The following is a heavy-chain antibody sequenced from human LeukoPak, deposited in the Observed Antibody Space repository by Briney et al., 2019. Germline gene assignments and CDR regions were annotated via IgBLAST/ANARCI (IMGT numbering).Heavy chain of an antibody. V-gene: IGHV1-69*13. J-gene: IGHJ6*02. CDR1: GGTFSSYA. Sequence: SVKVSCKASGGTFSSYAISWVRQAPGQGLEWMGGIIPILGTANYAQKFQGRVTITADESTSTAYMELSSLRSEDTAVYYCAGGQIVVVPAAMYYYYGTDVWGQGTTVTVSS. D-gene: IGHD2-2*01. CDR3: AGGQIVVVPAAMYYYYGTDV. CDR2: IIPILGTA.